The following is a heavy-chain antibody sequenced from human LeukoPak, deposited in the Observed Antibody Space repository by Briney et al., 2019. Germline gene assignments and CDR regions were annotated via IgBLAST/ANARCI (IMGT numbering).Heavy chain of an antibody. CDR3: ARERSSSCYAFDI. D-gene: IGHD6-13*01. CDR2: IIPIFGTA. Sequence: SVKVSCKASGGTFSSYAISWVRQAPGQGLEWMGGIIPIFGTANYAQKFQGRVTITADESTSTAYMELSSLRSDDTAVYYCARERSSSCYAFDIWGQGTMVTVSS. J-gene: IGHJ3*02. V-gene: IGHV1-69*13. CDR1: GGTFSSYA.